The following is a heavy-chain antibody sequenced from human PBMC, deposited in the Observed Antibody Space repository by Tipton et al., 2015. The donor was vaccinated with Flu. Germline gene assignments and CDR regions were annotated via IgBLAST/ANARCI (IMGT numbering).Heavy chain of an antibody. V-gene: IGHV4-39*07. Sequence: TLSLTCTVSGDSISSTTYYWVWIRQPPGKGLEWVGEINHSGTTNYNPSLTSRVTVSADTSKKQFSLKLTSVTAADTAVYYCARVRGYYYGSGSYYPGWFDPWGQGTLVTVSS. CDR2: INHSGTT. CDR1: GDSISSTTYY. J-gene: IGHJ5*02. D-gene: IGHD3-10*01. CDR3: ARVRGYYYGSGSYYPGWFDP.